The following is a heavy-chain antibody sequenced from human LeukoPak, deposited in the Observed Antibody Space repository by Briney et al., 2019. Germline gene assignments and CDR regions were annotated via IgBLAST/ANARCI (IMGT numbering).Heavy chain of an antibody. CDR3: ARVVVVVPAAVLRTRFDP. Sequence: PSQTLSLICTVSGGSISSGDYYWSWIRQPPGKGLEWIGYIYYSGSTYYNPSLKSRVTISVDTSKNQFSLKLSSVTAADTAVYYCARVVVVVPAAVLRTRFDPWGQGTLVTVSS. CDR1: GGSISSGDYY. J-gene: IGHJ5*02. D-gene: IGHD2-2*01. V-gene: IGHV4-30-4*08. CDR2: IYYSGST.